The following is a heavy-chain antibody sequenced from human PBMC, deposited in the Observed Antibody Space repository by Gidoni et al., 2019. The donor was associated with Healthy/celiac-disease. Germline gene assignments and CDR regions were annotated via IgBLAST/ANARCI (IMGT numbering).Heavy chain of an antibody. Sequence: EVQLVESGGGLVQPGGSLRLACAASGLTFRSYSMTWVRQAPGKGLECVSYISSRRSTIYYADSVKGRFTISRDNANNSLYLQMNSLRDEDTAVYYCAREDSSSSGIDDWGQGTLVTVSS. CDR2: ISSRRSTI. J-gene: IGHJ4*02. D-gene: IGHD6-6*01. V-gene: IGHV3-48*02. CDR1: GLTFRSYS. CDR3: AREDSSSSGIDD.